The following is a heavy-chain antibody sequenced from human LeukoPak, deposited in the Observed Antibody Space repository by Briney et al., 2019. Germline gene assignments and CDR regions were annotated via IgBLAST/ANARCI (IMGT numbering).Heavy chain of an antibody. D-gene: IGHD2-2*01. J-gene: IGHJ4*02. CDR1: GFTFSSYA. CDR2: ISSNGGST. Sequence: GGSLRLSCSASGFTFSSYAMHWVRQAPGKGLEYVSAISSNGGSTYYADSVKGRFTISRDNSKNTLYLQMSSLRAEDTAVYYCVKVRGYCSSTRCLAPRGGFDYWGQGTLVTVSS. V-gene: IGHV3-64D*06. CDR3: VKVRGYCSSTRCLAPRGGFDY.